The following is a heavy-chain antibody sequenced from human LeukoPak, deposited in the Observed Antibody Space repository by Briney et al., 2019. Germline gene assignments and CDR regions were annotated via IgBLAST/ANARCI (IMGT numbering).Heavy chain of an antibody. CDR3: ARVRGYCSSTICYRYYFDY. Sequence: PSETLSLTCTVSGYSISSGYYWGWIRQPPGKGLEWIGTIYHSGSTYYNSSLKSRVTISVDTSKNQFSLKLTSVTAADTAVYYCARVRGYCSSTICYRYYFDYWGQGTLVTVSS. CDR2: IYHSGST. D-gene: IGHD2-2*01. J-gene: IGHJ4*02. V-gene: IGHV4-38-2*02. CDR1: GYSISSGYY.